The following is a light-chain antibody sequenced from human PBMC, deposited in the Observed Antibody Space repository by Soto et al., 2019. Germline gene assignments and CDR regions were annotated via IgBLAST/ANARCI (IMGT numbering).Light chain of an antibody. J-gene: IGKJ1*01. V-gene: IGKV3-20*01. Sequence: EIVLTQSPGTLSLSPGERATLSCRASQSVSGTYLAWYQQKPGQPPRLLIYGASSRATGIPDRFSGSGSGTDFTLTISRLEPEDFAVYHCHQYGSSPRTFGQGPKVDI. CDR2: GAS. CDR3: HQYGSSPRT. CDR1: QSVSGTY.